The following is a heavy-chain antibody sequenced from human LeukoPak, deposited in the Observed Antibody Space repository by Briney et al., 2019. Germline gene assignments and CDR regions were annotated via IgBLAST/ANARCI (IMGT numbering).Heavy chain of an antibody. CDR3: AKAREQWLVLPMVY. D-gene: IGHD6-19*01. V-gene: IGHV3-30*18. CDR1: GFTFSSYG. J-gene: IGHJ4*02. Sequence: PGGSLRLSCAASGFTFSSYGMHWVRQAPGKGLEWVAVISYDGSNKYYADSVKGRFTISRDNSKNTLYLQMNSLRAEDTAVYYCAKAREQWLVLPMVYWGQGTLVTVSS. CDR2: ISYDGSNK.